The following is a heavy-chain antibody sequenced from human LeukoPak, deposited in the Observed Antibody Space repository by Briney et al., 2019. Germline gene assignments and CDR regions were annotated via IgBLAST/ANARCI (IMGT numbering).Heavy chain of an antibody. J-gene: IGHJ3*02. Sequence: PSETLSLTCTVSGGSVSSPGYYWTWIRQYPGKGLEWIGYIYYSGSIYYNPSLKSRITISLDTSKNQFSLKLNSVTAADTAVYFCARDHSDNDDSYNLFDIWGQGTMVTVSS. CDR2: IYYSGSI. CDR3: ARDHSDNDDSYNLFDI. D-gene: IGHD3-22*01. V-gene: IGHV4-31*03. CDR1: GGSVSSPGYY.